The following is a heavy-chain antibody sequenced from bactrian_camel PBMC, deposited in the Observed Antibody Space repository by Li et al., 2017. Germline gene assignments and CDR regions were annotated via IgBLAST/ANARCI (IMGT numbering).Heavy chain of an antibody. D-gene: IGHD2*01. CDR3: ATREWWVPSKY. V-gene: IGHV3S1*01. J-gene: IGHJ4*01. Sequence: VQLVESGGGQVQSGGSLRLSCAVSGYTVTSAGMAWLRQALGKEREGVAIIHTTYGRVDYADSVKGRFTISQDNAKNTLYLQMNSLESDDTALYYCATREWWVPSKYWGRGTQVTVS. CDR1: GYTVTSAG. CDR2: IHTTYGRV.